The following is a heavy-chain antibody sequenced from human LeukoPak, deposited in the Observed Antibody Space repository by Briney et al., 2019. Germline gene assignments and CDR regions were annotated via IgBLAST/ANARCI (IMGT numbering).Heavy chain of an antibody. V-gene: IGHV3-21*01. CDR2: ISTGTSHT. Sequence: GGSLRLSCAASGFTFSSYAMNWVRQAPGRGLEWLSSISTGTSHTYYVDSVKGRFTISRDNAKNSLYLQMNSLRAEDTAVYYCAREGTVTTGYGMDVWGQGTTVTVSS. J-gene: IGHJ6*02. CDR1: GFTFSSYA. CDR3: AREGTVTTGYGMDV. D-gene: IGHD4-17*01.